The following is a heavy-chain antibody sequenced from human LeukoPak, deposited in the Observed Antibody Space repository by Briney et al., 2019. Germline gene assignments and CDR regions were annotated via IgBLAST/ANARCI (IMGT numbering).Heavy chain of an antibody. Sequence: SETLSLTCTVSGGSISSSSYYWGWIRQPPGKGLEWIGSINYSGSTHYNPSLKSRVTISLNTSKNHFSLKLSSVTAADTAVYYCARENSDAFDIWGQGTMVTVSS. J-gene: IGHJ3*02. CDR1: GGSISSSSYY. CDR3: ARENSDAFDI. D-gene: IGHD2/OR15-2a*01. V-gene: IGHV4-39*02. CDR2: INYSGST.